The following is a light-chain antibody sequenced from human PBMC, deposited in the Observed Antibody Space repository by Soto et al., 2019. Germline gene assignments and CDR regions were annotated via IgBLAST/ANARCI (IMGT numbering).Light chain of an antibody. CDR1: QYIGSN. CDR2: GAS. Sequence: EIVMTQSPATLSVSPGERATLSCGASQYIGSNLAWYQQKPGQAPRLLIYGASTRATGLPARFSGSGSGTEFTLTISRLEPEDFAVYYCQHYGSSPGLTFGGGTKVDI. CDR3: QHYGSSPGLT. V-gene: IGKV3-15*01. J-gene: IGKJ4*01.